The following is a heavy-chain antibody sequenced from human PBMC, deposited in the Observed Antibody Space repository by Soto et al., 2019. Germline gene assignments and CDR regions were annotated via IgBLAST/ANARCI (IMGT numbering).Heavy chain of an antibody. CDR1: GFTFSDYT. V-gene: IGHV3-21*04. Sequence: PVGSLRLSCAVSGFTFSDYTLNWVRQAPGKGLEWVSSISSTSGHIFYADSVKGRFTISRDNAKDSLFLQMTSLRAEDTAVYYCAKAYYDILSGYRYGHDFEIWGQETMVTVS. CDR2: ISSTSGHI. J-gene: IGHJ3*02. D-gene: IGHD3-9*01. CDR3: AKAYYDILSGYRYGHDFEI.